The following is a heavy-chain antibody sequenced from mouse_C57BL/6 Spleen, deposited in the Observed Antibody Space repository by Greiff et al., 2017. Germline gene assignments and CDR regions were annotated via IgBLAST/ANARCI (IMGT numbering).Heavy chain of an antibody. Sequence: VQLQQPGAELVKPGASVKLSCKASGYTFTSYWMQWVKQRPGQGLEWIGEIDPSDSYTNYNQKFKGKATLTVDTSSSTAYMQLSSLTSEDSAVYYCARGGGNYGGAYWGQGTLVTVSA. CDR2: IDPSDSYT. CDR3: ARGGGNYGGAY. J-gene: IGHJ3*01. V-gene: IGHV1-50*01. D-gene: IGHD2-1*01. CDR1: GYTFTSYW.